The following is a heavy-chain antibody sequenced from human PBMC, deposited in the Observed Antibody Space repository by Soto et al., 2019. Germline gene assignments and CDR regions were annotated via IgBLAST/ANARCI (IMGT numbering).Heavy chain of an antibody. D-gene: IGHD1-26*01. J-gene: IGHJ4*02. Sequence: GASVKVSCTASGYTFTSYGISWVRQAPGQGLEWMGWISAYNGNTNYAQKLQGRVTMTTDTSTSTAYMELRSLRSDDTAVYYCARLEYVGATTSVDDWGQGSLVTLSS. V-gene: IGHV1-18*01. CDR2: ISAYNGNT. CDR1: GYTFTSYG. CDR3: ARLEYVGATTSVDD.